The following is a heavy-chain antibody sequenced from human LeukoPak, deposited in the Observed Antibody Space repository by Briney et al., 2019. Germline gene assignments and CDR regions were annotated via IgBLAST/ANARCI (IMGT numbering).Heavy chain of an antibody. CDR2: ISSSGSNI. CDR3: ASPYYYDGSSYYHFFDH. V-gene: IGHV3-48*03. J-gene: IGHJ4*02. Sequence: GGSLRLSCAASGFTFSSYEMNWVRQAPGKGLEWVSYISSSGSNIKYAGSVKGRFTISRGNAKNSVYLQMNSLRAEDTAVYYCASPYYYDGSSYYHFFDHWGQGTLVTVSS. D-gene: IGHD3-22*01. CDR1: GFTFSSYE.